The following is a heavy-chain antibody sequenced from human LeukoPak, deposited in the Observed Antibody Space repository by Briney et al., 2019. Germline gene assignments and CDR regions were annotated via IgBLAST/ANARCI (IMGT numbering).Heavy chain of an antibody. J-gene: IGHJ4*02. CDR3: ARDRSYYGSGSYLY. D-gene: IGHD3-10*01. Sequence: ASVKVSCKASGYTFTSYYMHWVRQAPGQGLEWMGIINPSGGSTSYAQKFQGRVTMTRDTSISTAYMELSRLRSDDTAVYYCARDRSYYGSGSYLYWGQGTLVTVSS. V-gene: IGHV1-46*01. CDR1: GYTFTSYY. CDR2: INPSGGST.